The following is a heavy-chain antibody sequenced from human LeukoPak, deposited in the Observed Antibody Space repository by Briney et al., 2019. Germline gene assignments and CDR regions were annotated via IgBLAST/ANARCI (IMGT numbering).Heavy chain of an antibody. CDR3: ARPHSNYVYYFDY. Sequence: GESLQISCKGSGYSFTRYWIAWVRQMPGKGLEWMGIIYPGDSDTRYSPSFQGQVTISADKSITTAYLQWSSLKASDTAMYYCARPHSNYVYYFDYWGQGTLVTVSS. D-gene: IGHD4-11*01. CDR2: IYPGDSDT. V-gene: IGHV5-51*01. J-gene: IGHJ4*02. CDR1: GYSFTRYW.